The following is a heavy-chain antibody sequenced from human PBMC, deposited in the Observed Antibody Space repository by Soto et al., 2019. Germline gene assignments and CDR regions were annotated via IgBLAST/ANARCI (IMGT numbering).Heavy chain of an antibody. D-gene: IGHD6-19*01. V-gene: IGHV3-7*01. CDR1: GFTFSSYW. CDR2: IKQDGSEK. Sequence: PGESLKISCTASGFTFSSYWMSWVRQAPGKGLEWVANIKQDGSEKYYVDSVKGRFTISRDNAKNSLYLQMNSLRAEDTAVYYCARDYSSGWYAFYWYFDLWGRGTLVTVSS. J-gene: IGHJ2*01. CDR3: ARDYSSGWYAFYWYFDL.